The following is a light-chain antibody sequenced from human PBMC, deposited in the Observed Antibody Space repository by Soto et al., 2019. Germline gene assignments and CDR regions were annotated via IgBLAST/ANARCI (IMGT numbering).Light chain of an antibody. V-gene: IGKV3-20*01. CDR1: QSVRSNF. Sequence: EIVLTQSPGTLSLSPGDRATLSCRASQSVRSNFLAWYQQKPGQAPKLLISGASSRATGIPDRFSGSGSGTDFTLTISRVEPEDFALYSCQQYGTSPGTFGQGTKLEIK. CDR3: QQYGTSPGT. CDR2: GAS. J-gene: IGKJ2*02.